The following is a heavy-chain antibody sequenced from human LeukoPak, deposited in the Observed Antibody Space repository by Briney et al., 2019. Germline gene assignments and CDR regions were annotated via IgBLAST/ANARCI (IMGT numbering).Heavy chain of an antibody. Sequence: GGSLRLSCAASGFTISSYWMTWVRQAPGKGLECVANIKQDGSQKYYVDSVKGRFTISRDNAKNSLYLQMNSLRADDTAVYYCARDAKYTYGPPFDYWGQGTLVTVSS. J-gene: IGHJ4*02. CDR1: GFTISSYW. CDR2: IKQDGSQK. V-gene: IGHV3-7*04. CDR3: ARDAKYTYGPPFDY. D-gene: IGHD5-18*01.